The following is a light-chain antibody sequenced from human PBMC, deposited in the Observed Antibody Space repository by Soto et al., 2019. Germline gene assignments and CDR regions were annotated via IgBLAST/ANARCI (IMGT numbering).Light chain of an antibody. V-gene: IGKV3D-15*01. CDR3: QMYNNWVGT. Sequence: EIVMTQSPATLSLSPGNRVTLSCRANERISRSLAWYQQRPGQPPRILIYDASFRATGIPERFSGSGSGTDFTLTINSLQSEDFAVYYCQMYNNWVGTFGGGSKVDI. J-gene: IGKJ4*01. CDR2: DAS. CDR1: ERISRS.